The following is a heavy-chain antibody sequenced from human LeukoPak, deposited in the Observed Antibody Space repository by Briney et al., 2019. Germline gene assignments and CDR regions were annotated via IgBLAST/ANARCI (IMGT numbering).Heavy chain of an antibody. CDR3: TFLVGEAFDI. Sequence: PGGSLRLSCAASGFTFSGSAMHWVRQASGKGLEWVGRIRSKANSYATAYAASVKGRFTISRDDSKNTAYLQMNSLKTEDTAVYYCTFLVGEAFDIWGQGTMVTVSS. D-gene: IGHD1-26*01. J-gene: IGHJ3*02. V-gene: IGHV3-73*01. CDR1: GFTFSGSA. CDR2: IRSKANSYAT.